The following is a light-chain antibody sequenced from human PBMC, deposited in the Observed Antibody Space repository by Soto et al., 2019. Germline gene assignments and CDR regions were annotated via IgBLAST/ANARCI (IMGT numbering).Light chain of an antibody. Sequence: IVLTQSPATLSLSPGERATLSCRASQSVSSYLAWYQQKPGQAPRLLIHDASNRATGIPARFSGSGSGTDFTLNISSLEREDFALYFCQQRSSWPRGTFGQGTKLEIK. J-gene: IGKJ2*02. V-gene: IGKV3-11*01. CDR1: QSVSSY. CDR3: QQRSSWPRGT. CDR2: DAS.